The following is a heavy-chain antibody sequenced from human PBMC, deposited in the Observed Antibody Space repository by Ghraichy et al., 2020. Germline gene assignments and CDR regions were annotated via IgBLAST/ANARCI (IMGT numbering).Heavy chain of an antibody. J-gene: IGHJ4*02. CDR3: AKDDISYYYGSGSYWDY. D-gene: IGHD3-10*01. CDR2: IRYDGSNK. CDR1: GFTFSSYG. Sequence: LSLTCAASGFTFSSYGMHWVRQAPGKGLEWVAFIRYDGSNKYYADSVKGRFTISRDNSKNTLYLQMNSLRAEDTAVYYCAKDDISYYYGSGSYWDYWGQGTLVTVSS. V-gene: IGHV3-30*02.